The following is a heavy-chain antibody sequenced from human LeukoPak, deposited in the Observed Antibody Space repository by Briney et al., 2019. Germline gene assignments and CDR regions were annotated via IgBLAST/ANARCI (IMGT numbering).Heavy chain of an antibody. D-gene: IGHD1-26*01. CDR1: GYTLTELS. Sequence: ASVKVSCKVSGYTLTELSMHWVRQAPGKGLEWMGGFDPEDGETIYAQKFQGRVTMTKDTSTDTAYMELSSLRSEDTAVYYCATEVGGNFDYWGQGTLVTVSS. J-gene: IGHJ4*02. CDR3: ATEVGGNFDY. CDR2: FDPEDGET. V-gene: IGHV1-24*01.